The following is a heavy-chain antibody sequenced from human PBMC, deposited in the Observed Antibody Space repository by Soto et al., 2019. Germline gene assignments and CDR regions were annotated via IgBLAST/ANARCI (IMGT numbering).Heavy chain of an antibody. D-gene: IGHD6-13*01. V-gene: IGHV3-74*01. Sequence: GVLMSLSCSASGFPFSTYWMHWVSQAQGKGLVWVSRVNGDGSSTTYADSVRGRFTISRDNAKNTLYLQMNGLRDDDTAVYYCARDKAYSNEDWGQGTPVTVSS. J-gene: IGHJ4*02. CDR2: VNGDGSST. CDR1: GFPFSTYW. CDR3: ARDKAYSNED.